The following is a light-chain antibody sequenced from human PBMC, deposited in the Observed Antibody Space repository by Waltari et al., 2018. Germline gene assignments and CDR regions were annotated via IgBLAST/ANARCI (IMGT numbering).Light chain of an antibody. J-gene: IGKJ2*01. CDR3: QQYSDSPRMYT. CDR2: GSS. Sequence: EIVLPQSPGTLSLSTGERATLSCRASLRFSSGSLAWYQHKPGHAPRLLISGSSSRATGIPDRFSGTGSGTDFTLTINGLEPEDFAVYFCQQYSDSPRMYTFGQGTKLEF. V-gene: IGKV3-20*01. CDR1: LRFSSGS.